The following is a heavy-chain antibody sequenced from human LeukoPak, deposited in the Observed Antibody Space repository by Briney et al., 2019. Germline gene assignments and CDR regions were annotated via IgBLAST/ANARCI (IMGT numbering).Heavy chain of an antibody. Sequence: ASVKVSCKASGYTFTGYYMHWVRQAPGQGLEWMGWINPNSGGANYAQKFQGRVTMTRDTSISTAYMELSRLRSDDTAVYYCARDGILRFLEWLDYWGQGTLVTVSS. D-gene: IGHD3-3*01. CDR2: INPNSGGA. V-gene: IGHV1-2*02. CDR1: GYTFTGYY. CDR3: ARDGILRFLEWLDY. J-gene: IGHJ4*02.